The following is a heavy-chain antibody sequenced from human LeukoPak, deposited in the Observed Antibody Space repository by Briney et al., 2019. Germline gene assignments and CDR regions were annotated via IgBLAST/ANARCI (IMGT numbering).Heavy chain of an antibody. J-gene: IGHJ5*02. Sequence: LPGRSLRLSCAASGFTFSSYGMHWVRQAPGKGLEWVAVIWYDRSHKYYADSVKGRFTISRDNSKNTLYLQMNSLRAEDTAVYYCARLYGTYPGWFDPWGQGTLVTVSS. CDR2: IWYDRSHK. D-gene: IGHD4-17*01. V-gene: IGHV3-33*01. CDR3: ARLYGTYPGWFDP. CDR1: GFTFSSYG.